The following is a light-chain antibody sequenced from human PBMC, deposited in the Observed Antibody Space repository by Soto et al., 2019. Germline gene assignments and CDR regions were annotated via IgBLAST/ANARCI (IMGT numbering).Light chain of an antibody. J-gene: IGLJ3*02. V-gene: IGLV2-14*01. Sequence: QSALTQPASVSGSPGQSITISCTGTSSDVGAYNYVSWYQQHPGKAPKLMIYEVRNRPSGVSDRFSGSRSGNTASLTISGLQAEDESDYYCSSSTSSSTWVFGGGTKLTVL. CDR3: SSSTSSSTWV. CDR1: SSDVGAYNY. CDR2: EVR.